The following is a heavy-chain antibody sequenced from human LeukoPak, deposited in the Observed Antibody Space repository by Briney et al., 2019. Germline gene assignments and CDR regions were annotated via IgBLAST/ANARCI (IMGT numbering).Heavy chain of an antibody. CDR2: IRYEGSNK. D-gene: IGHD1-1*01. V-gene: IGHV3-30*02. CDR3: AKDLRYNWNFDALDI. Sequence: GGSLRLSCAASGFRFSDYGMHWVRQAPGKGLEWVTFIRYEGSNKHPTDSVKGRFTISRDNSRNTLYLKMNSLRPEDTAVYYCAKDLRYNWNFDALDIWGQGTMVTVSS. J-gene: IGHJ3*02. CDR1: GFRFSDYG.